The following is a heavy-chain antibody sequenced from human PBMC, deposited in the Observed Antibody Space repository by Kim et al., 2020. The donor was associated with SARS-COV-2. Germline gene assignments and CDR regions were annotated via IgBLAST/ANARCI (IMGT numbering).Heavy chain of an antibody. CDR3: ARRSTSNWFFDL. Sequence: SQTLSLTCTVSDGSINGYYWGWIRQPPGRGLEWIGYIYYGGSTHYNPPLKSRGTISVDTSKNQFSLNLSSVTAADTALYYCARRSTSNWFFDLCGRGPLVTVSS. J-gene: IGHJ2*01. CDR2: IYYGGST. V-gene: IGHV4-59*08. CDR1: DGSINGYY.